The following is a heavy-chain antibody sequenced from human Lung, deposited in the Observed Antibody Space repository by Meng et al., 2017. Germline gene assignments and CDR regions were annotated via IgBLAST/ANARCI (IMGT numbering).Heavy chain of an antibody. D-gene: IGHD1-26*01. CDR1: GGSITRSTW. Sequence: QLQEPGSGLVKPSGTLSLTCAVSGGSITRSTWGSWVRQTPGKGLEWFGEIFHSGSTNYNPPLESRVTISVDKSKNQFSLKVYSVTAADTATYYCARFDIPSSGRGDYWGQGILVTVSS. CDR3: ARFDIPSSGRGDY. V-gene: IGHV4-4*02. J-gene: IGHJ4*02. CDR2: IFHSGST.